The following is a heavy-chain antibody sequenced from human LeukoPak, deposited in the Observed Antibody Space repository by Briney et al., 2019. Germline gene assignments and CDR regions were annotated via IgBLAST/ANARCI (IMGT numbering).Heavy chain of an antibody. CDR3: AKDLKVRGVIRPGNWFDP. CDR1: GFTFDDYA. V-gene: IGHV3-9*01. J-gene: IGHJ5*02. CDR2: ISWNSGSI. D-gene: IGHD3-10*01. Sequence: GGSLRLSCAASGFTFDDYAMHWVRQAPGKGLEWVSGISWNSGSIGYADSVKGRFTISRDNAKNSLYLQMNSLRAEDTALYYCAKDLKVRGVIRPGNWFDPWGQGTLVTVSS.